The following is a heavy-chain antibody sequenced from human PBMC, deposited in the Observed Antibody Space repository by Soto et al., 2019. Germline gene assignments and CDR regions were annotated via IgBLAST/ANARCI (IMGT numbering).Heavy chain of an antibody. CDR2: IWYDGSNK. J-gene: IGHJ5*02. V-gene: IGHV3-33*01. Sequence: TGGSLRLSCAASGFTFSSYGMHWVRQAPGKGLEWVAVIWYDGSNKYYADSVKGRFTISRDNSKNTLYLQMNSLRAEDTAVYYCARSRVVPAASGWFDPWGQGTLVTVYS. D-gene: IGHD2-2*01. CDR3: ARSRVVPAASGWFDP. CDR1: GFTFSSYG.